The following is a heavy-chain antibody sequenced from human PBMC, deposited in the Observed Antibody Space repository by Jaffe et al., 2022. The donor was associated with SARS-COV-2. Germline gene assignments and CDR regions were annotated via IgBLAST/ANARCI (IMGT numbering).Heavy chain of an antibody. CDR1: GFTFSSYA. V-gene: IGHV3-23*01. CDR3: AKMRGDYYDSSGYYEGAFDI. D-gene: IGHD3-22*01. CDR2: ISGSGGST. Sequence: EVQLLESGGGLVQPGGSLRLSCAASGFTFSSYAMSWVRQAPGKGLEWVSAISGSGGSTYYADSVKGRFTISRDNSKNTLYLQMNSLRAEDTAVYYCAKMRGDYYDSSGYYEGAFDIWGQGTMVTVSS. J-gene: IGHJ3*02.